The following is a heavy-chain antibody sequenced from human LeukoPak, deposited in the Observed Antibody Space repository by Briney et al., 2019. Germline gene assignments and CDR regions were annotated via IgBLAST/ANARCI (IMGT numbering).Heavy chain of an antibody. CDR3: ARDFSYYDILTGYYKGYYFDY. J-gene: IGHJ4*02. V-gene: IGHV3-53*01. D-gene: IGHD3-9*01. CDR1: GFTVSSNY. CDR2: IYSGGST. Sequence: PGGSLRLSCAASGFTVSSNYMSWVRQAQGKGLEWVSVIYSGGSTYYADSVKGRFTISRDNSKNTLYLQMNSLRAEDTAVYYCARDFSYYDILTGYYKGYYFDYWGQGTLVTVSS.